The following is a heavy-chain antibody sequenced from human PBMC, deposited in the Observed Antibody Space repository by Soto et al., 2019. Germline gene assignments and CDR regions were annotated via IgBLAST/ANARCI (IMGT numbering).Heavy chain of an antibody. J-gene: IGHJ6*02. Sequence: ASVKVSCKASGYTFTSYGISWVRQAPGQGLEWMGWISAYNGNTNYAQKLQGRVTMTTDTSTSTAYMELGSLRSDDTAVYYCARDMGYVYWSCYHARAYVLYVWSQGTTVTVS. CDR2: ISAYNGNT. CDR3: ARDMGYVYWSCYHARAYVLYV. V-gene: IGHV1-18*01. CDR1: GYTFTSYG. D-gene: IGHD3-3*01.